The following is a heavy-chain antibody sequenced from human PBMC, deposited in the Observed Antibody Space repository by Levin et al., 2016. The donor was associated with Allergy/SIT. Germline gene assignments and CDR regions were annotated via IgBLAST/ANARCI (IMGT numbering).Heavy chain of an antibody. CDR3: ARVVKCSSTSCLQRGHFQH. Sequence: ASVKVSCKASGYTFTGYYMHWVRQAPGQGLEWMGWINPNSGGTNYAQKFQGRVTMTRDTSISTAYMELSRLRSDDTAVYYCARVVKCSSTSCLQRGHFQHWGQGTLVTVSS. J-gene: IGHJ1*01. CDR1: GYTFTGYY. D-gene: IGHD2-2*01. V-gene: IGHV1-2*02. CDR2: INPNSGGT.